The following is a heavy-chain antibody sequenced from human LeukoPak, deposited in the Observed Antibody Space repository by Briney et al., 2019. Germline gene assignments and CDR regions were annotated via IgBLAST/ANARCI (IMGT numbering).Heavy chain of an antibody. CDR2: ISHDGMNA. D-gene: IGHD6-19*01. Sequence: QPGGSLRLSCAASGLHFSGTAMSWVRQAPGKGLEWVSAISHDGMNAYYADSVKGRFTISRDNSKKTVSLEMSSLTAADTGVYCCAKDGAQYSSGPECDPRGQGALVTVSP. V-gene: IGHV3-23*01. J-gene: IGHJ5*02. CDR1: GLHFSGTA. CDR3: AKDGAQYSSGPECDP.